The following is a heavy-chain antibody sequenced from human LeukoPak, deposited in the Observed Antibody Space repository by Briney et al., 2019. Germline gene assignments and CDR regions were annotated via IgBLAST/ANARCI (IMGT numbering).Heavy chain of an antibody. Sequence: PSQTLSLTCTVSGGSISSGDYYWGWIRQPPGKGLEWIGSIYYSGSTYYNPSLKSRVTISVDTSKNQFSLKLSSVTAADTAVYYCASLRFIGYYYYMDVWGKGTTVTVSS. V-gene: IGHV4-39*01. J-gene: IGHJ6*03. CDR1: GGSISSGDYY. CDR3: ASLRFIGYYYYMDV. CDR2: IYYSGST. D-gene: IGHD5/OR15-5a*01.